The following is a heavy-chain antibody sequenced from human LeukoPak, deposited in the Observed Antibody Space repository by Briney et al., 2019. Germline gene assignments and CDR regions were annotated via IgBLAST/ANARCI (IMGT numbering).Heavy chain of an antibody. CDR3: ARQAVAANWFDP. V-gene: IGHV4-61*09. CDR2: IYTSGST. CDR1: GGSISSGGYS. Sequence: SQTLSLTCAVSGGSISSGGYSWSWIRQPPGKGLEWIGYIYTSGSTNYNPSLRSRVTISVDTSKNQFSLNLSSVTAADTAVYYCARQAVAANWFDPWGQGTLVTVSS. D-gene: IGHD6-19*01. J-gene: IGHJ5*02.